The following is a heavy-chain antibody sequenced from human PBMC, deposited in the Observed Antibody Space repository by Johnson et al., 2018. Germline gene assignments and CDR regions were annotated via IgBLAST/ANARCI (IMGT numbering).Heavy chain of an antibody. J-gene: IGHJ3*02. CDR2: INWNGGST. V-gene: IGHV3-NL1*01. Sequence: QVQLQESGGGVVQPGRSLRLSCAASGFTFSSYGMHWVRQAPGKGLEWVSGINWNGGSTGYADSVKGRFTISRDNAKNSLYLQMNSLRAEDTAVYYCGRGSSSWEKDAFDIWGQGTMVTVSS. CDR1: GFTFSSYG. CDR3: GRGSSSWEKDAFDI. D-gene: IGHD6-13*01.